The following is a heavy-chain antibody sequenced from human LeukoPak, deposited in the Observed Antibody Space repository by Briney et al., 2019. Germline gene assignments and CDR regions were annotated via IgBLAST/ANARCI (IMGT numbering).Heavy chain of an antibody. CDR3: ASEPGYSSSWYSKDDAFDI. V-gene: IGHV4-39*01. Sequence: DPSETLSLTCTVSGGSISSSSYYWGWIRQPPGKGLEWIGSIYYSGSTYYNPSLKSRVTISVDTSKNQFSLKLSSVTAADTAVYYCASEPGYSSSWYSKDDAFDIWGQGTMVTVSS. D-gene: IGHD6-13*01. CDR1: GGSISSSSYY. J-gene: IGHJ3*02. CDR2: IYYSGST.